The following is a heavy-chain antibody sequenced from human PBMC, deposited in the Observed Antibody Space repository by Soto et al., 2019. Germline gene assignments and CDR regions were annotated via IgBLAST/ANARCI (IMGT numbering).Heavy chain of an antibody. CDR3: ARVPDR. Sequence: SETLCLTCAVSGGSIISGGYSWSWIRQPPGKGLEWIGYIYHSGSTYYNPSLKSRVTISVDRSKNQFSLKLSSVTAADTAVYYCARVPDRWGQGTLVT. J-gene: IGHJ5*02. CDR1: GGSIISGGYS. V-gene: IGHV4-30-2*01. D-gene: IGHD2-2*01. CDR2: IYHSGST.